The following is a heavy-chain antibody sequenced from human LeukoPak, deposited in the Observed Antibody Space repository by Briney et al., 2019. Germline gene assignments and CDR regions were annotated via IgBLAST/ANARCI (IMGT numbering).Heavy chain of an antibody. V-gene: IGHV4-34*01. CDR1: GGSFSGYY. Sequence: SETLSLTCAVYGGSFSGYYWSWIRQPPGKGLEWIGEINHSGSTNYNPSLKSRVTISVDTSKNQFSLKLSSVTAADPAVYYCARGRTGGSLRRSYYFDYWGQGTLVTVSS. J-gene: IGHJ4*02. CDR3: ARGRTGGSLRRSYYFDY. D-gene: IGHD2-8*02. CDR2: INHSGST.